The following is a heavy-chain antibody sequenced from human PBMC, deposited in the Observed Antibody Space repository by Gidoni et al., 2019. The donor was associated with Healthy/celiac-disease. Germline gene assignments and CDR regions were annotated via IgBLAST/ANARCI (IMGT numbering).Heavy chain of an antibody. CDR1: GFTFSGSA. D-gene: IGHD2-21*02. J-gene: IGHJ6*02. CDR3: TCDSPYYYYGMDV. CDR2: IRSKANSYAT. Sequence: EVQLVESGGGLVQPGGSLKLSCAASGFTFSGSAMHRVRQASGKGREWVGRIRSKANSYATAYAASVKGRFTISRDDSKNTAYLQMNSLKTEDTAVYYCTCDSPYYYYGMDVWGQGTTVTVSS. V-gene: IGHV3-73*02.